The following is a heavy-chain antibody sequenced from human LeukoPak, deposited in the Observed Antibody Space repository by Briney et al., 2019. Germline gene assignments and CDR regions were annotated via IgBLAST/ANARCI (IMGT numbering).Heavy chain of an antibody. Sequence: PSETLSLTCTVSGGSISSGSYYWSWIRQPAGKGLEWIGRIYTSGNTNYNPSLKSRVTISLDMSKNQLSLMLNSVTAADTAVYYCARDHSYGYVDYWGQGTLVTVSS. CDR2: IYTSGNT. D-gene: IGHD5-18*01. CDR1: GGSISSGSYY. J-gene: IGHJ4*02. CDR3: ARDHSYGYVDY. V-gene: IGHV4-61*02.